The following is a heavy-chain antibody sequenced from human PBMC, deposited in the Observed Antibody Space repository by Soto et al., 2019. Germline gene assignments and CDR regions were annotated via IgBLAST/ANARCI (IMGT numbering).Heavy chain of an antibody. CDR2: ISGSGGST. V-gene: IGHV3-23*01. J-gene: IGHJ6*02. D-gene: IGHD3-16*01. CDR1: GFTFSSYA. CDR3: AKDTLMINHYCMDV. Sequence: GGSLRLSCAASGFTFSSYAMSWVRQAPGKGLEWVSAISGSGGSTYYADSVKGRFTISRDNSKNTLYLQMNSLRAEDTAVYYCAKDTLMINHYCMDVWGQGTTVTVSS.